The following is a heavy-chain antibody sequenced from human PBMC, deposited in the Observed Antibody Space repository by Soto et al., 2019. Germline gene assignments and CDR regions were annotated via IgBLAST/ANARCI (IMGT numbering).Heavy chain of an antibody. D-gene: IGHD4-17*01. CDR1: GFTFSSYG. CDR2: IWYDGSNK. J-gene: IGHJ4*02. V-gene: IGHV3-33*01. Sequence: ESGGGVVQPGRSLRLSCAASGFTFSSYGMHWVRQAPGKGLEWVAVIWYDGSNKYYADSVKGRFTISRDNSKNTLYLQMNSLRAEDTAVYYCARGLRGGDYVVYWGQGTLVTVSS. CDR3: ARGLRGGDYVVY.